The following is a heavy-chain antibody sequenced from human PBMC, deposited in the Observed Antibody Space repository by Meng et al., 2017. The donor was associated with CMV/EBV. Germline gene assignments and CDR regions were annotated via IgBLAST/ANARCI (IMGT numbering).Heavy chain of an antibody. D-gene: IGHD3-10*01. V-gene: IGHV4-39*01. J-gene: IGHJ3*02. Sequence: SETLSLTCTVSGGSIGSSSYYWGWIRQPPGKGLEWIGSIYYSGSTYYNPSLKSRVTISVDTSKNQFSLKLSSVTAADTAVYYCARPRLLTRFGELDAFDIWGQGTMVTVSS. CDR1: GGSIGSSSYY. CDR2: IYYSGST. CDR3: ARPRLLTRFGELDAFDI.